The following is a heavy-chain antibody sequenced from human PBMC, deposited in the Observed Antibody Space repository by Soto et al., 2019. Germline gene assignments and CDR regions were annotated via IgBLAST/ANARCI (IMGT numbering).Heavy chain of an antibody. CDR3: TRGLRGGSYFDY. CDR2: IRSKAHGGTT. J-gene: IGHJ4*02. D-gene: IGHD3-16*01. Sequence: GGSLRLSCTASEFHFDDYAMLWVRQAPGKGLEWVSFIRSKAHGGTTEYAASVKGRFTISRDDSKSIAFLQMNSLQTEDTAMYYCTRGLRGGSYFDYWGQGTLVTVS. CDR1: EFHFDDYA. V-gene: IGHV3-49*04.